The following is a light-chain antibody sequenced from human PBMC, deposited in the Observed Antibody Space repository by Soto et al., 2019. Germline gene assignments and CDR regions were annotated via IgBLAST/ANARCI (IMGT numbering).Light chain of an antibody. CDR2: GAS. Sequence: EIVMTQSPATLSVSPGERATLSCRASQSVSSNLAWYQQRPGQAPRLLISGASTRATGIPARFSGSGSGTEFTLTISSLQSEDFAIYYCQQYNNWPPYTLGQGTKLEIK. V-gene: IGKV3-15*01. J-gene: IGKJ2*01. CDR3: QQYNNWPPYT. CDR1: QSVSSN.